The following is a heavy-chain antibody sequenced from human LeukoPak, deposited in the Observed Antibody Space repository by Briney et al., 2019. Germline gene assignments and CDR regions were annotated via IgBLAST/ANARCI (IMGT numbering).Heavy chain of an antibody. V-gene: IGHV4-34*01. CDR3: ARWVDMFRGAIIPAGFDH. CDR2: INHSGST. D-gene: IGHD3-10*01. Sequence: SETLSLTCAVYGGSFSGYYWSWIRQPPGKGLEWIGEINHSGSTNYNPSLKSRVTISVDTSKNHFSLKLSSVTAADTAVYYCARWVDMFRGAIIPAGFDHWGQGTLVTVSS. J-gene: IGHJ4*02. CDR1: GGSFSGYY.